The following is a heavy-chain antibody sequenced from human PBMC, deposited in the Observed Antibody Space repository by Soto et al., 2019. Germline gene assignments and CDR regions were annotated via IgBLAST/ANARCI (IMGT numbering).Heavy chain of an antibody. CDR1: GFSLSTHGMR. D-gene: IGHD6-19*01. CDR2: IDWEDDN. V-gene: IGHV2-70*04. CDR3: ARMWYTSGSYHLDP. Sequence: SGPTLVNPTPAHTLTCNFFGFSLSTHGMRVSWIRQPPRKALEWLARIDWEDDNFYSSSLKTRLTISKDTSKNQVVLTMTNMDPVETATYECARMWYTSGSYHLDPWGQGTLVTVSS. J-gene: IGHJ5*02.